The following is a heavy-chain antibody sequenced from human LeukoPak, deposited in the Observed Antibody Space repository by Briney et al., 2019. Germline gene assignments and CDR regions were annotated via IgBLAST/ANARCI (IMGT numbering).Heavy chain of an antibody. V-gene: IGHV1-69*01. Sequence: ASVKVSCKACGGTFSSYAISWVRQAPGQGLEWRGGSIPIFGTANYAQKFQGRVTITADESTSTACMELSSLRSEDTAVYYCARVKEGRYCSGGSCYSAHFDYWGQGTLVTVSS. J-gene: IGHJ4*02. CDR3: ARVKEGRYCSGGSCYSAHFDY. CDR1: GGTFSSYA. D-gene: IGHD2-15*01. CDR2: SIPIFGTA.